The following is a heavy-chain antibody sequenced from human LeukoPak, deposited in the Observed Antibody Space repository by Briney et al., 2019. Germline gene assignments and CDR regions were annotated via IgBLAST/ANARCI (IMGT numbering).Heavy chain of an antibody. D-gene: IGHD1-26*01. CDR3: ARGGSGSYYYFDY. J-gene: IGHJ4*02. Sequence: GASVKVSCEASGGTFSTYAISWVRQAPGQGLEWMGRIIPILGIANYAQKFQGRVTITADKSTSTAYMELSSLRSEDTAVYYCARGGSGSYYYFDYWGQGTLVTVSS. CDR1: GGTFSTYA. CDR2: IIPILGIA. V-gene: IGHV1-69*04.